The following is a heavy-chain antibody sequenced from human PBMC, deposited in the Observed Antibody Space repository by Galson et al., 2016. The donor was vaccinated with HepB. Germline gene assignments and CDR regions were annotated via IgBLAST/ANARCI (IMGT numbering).Heavy chain of an antibody. CDR1: GGTFSSYA. CDR2: IIPIFGTA. V-gene: IGHV1-69*13. D-gene: IGHD6-13*01. J-gene: IGHJ6*02. CDR3: ARGQQNVYQYDMDV. Sequence: SVKVSCKASGGTFSSYAISWVRQAPGQGLEWMGGIIPIFGTANYAQKFQGRVTITAVDSTSTVYMELSSLRSEDTAVYYWARGQQNVYQYDMDVWGQGTTVTVSS.